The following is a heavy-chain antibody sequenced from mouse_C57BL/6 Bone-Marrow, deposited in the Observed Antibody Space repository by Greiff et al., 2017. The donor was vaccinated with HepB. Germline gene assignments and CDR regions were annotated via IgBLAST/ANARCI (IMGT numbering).Heavy chain of an antibody. D-gene: IGHD1-1*01. CDR3: AKNYYGSSYNAMDY. Sequence: VKLMESGPGLVQPSQSLSITCTVSGFSLTSYGVHWVRQSPGKGLEWLGVIWRGGSTDYNAAFMSRLSITKDNSKSQVFFKMNSLQADDTAIYYCAKNYYGSSYNAMDYWGQGTSVTVSS. CDR2: IWRGGST. CDR1: GFSLTSYG. J-gene: IGHJ4*01. V-gene: IGHV2-5*01.